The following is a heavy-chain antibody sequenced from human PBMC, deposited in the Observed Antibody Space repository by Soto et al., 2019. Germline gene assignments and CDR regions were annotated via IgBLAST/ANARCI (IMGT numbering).Heavy chain of an antibody. J-gene: IGHJ3*02. CDR1: GGTFSSYA. Sequence: QVQLVQSGAEVKKPGSSVKVSCKASGGTFSSYAISWVRQAPGQGLEWMGGITPFKSDTNYAQKFQDRVTITRDRSVSTAYMELSNLRSDDTAMYYCARSPFAGSDAFDIWGQGTMVTVSS. CDR2: ITPFKSDT. V-gene: IGHV1-69*06. CDR3: ARSPFAGSDAFDI. D-gene: IGHD1-1*01.